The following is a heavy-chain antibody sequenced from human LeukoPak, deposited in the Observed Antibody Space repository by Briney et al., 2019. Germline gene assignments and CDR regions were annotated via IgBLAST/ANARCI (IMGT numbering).Heavy chain of an antibody. CDR2: INPNSGGT. J-gene: IGHJ4*02. V-gene: IGHV1-2*06. CDR1: GYTFTGYY. CDR3: ARYGSGSYGHYYFDY. Sequence: ASVKVSCKASGYTFTGYYMHWVRQAPGQGLEWMGRINPNSGGTNYAQKFQGRVTMTRDTSISTAYMELSRLRSEDTAVYYCARYGSGSYGHYYFDYWGQGTLVTVSS. D-gene: IGHD3-10*01.